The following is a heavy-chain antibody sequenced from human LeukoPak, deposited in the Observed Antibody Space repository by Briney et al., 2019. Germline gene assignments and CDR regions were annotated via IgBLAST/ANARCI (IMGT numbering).Heavy chain of an antibody. J-gene: IGHJ4*02. V-gene: IGHV3-30*18. CDR1: GFTFSSYG. Sequence: PGRSLRLSCAASGFTFSSYGMHWVRQAPGKGLEWVAVISYDGSNKYYADSVKGRFTISRDNSKSTLYLQMNSLRAEDTAVYYCAKEYNGYDIFDYWGQGTLVTVSS. CDR3: AKEYNGYDIFDY. CDR2: ISYDGSNK. D-gene: IGHD5-12*01.